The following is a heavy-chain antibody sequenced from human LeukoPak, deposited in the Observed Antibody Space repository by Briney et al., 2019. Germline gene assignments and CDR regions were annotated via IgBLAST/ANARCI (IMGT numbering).Heavy chain of an antibody. CDR2: MYHSGNT. J-gene: IGHJ4*02. Sequence: PSETLSLTCTVSGNSISSGYYWDWIRQPPGKGLEWIGSMYHSGNTYYNPSLKSRVTISVDTSKNQFSLKLSSVTAADTAVYSCARQYSTSSYYFDYWGQGTLVTVSS. CDR3: ARQYSTSSYYFDY. D-gene: IGHD6-13*01. CDR1: GNSISSGYY. V-gene: IGHV4-38-2*02.